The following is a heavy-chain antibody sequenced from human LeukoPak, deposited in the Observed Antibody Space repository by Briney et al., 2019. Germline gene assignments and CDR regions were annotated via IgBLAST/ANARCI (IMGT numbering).Heavy chain of an antibody. D-gene: IGHD3-9*01. Sequence: GASVKVSCKASGYTFTSYEINWVRQATGQGLEWMGWMNPNSGNTGYAQKFQGRVTMTRNTSISTAYMELSSLRSEDTAVYYCARVDFDWLSRSYYFDYWGQGTLVTVSS. CDR2: MNPNSGNT. V-gene: IGHV1-8*01. CDR3: ARVDFDWLSRSYYFDY. J-gene: IGHJ4*02. CDR1: GYTFTSYE.